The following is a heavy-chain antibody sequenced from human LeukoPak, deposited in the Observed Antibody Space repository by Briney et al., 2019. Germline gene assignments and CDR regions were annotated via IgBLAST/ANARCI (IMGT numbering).Heavy chain of an antibody. CDR2: IRGSGGYT. CDR1: GFTFSSYA. D-gene: IGHD3-3*01. J-gene: IGHJ4*02. CDR3: TRGSEWTSGVSDY. Sequence: GGSLRLSCAASGFTFSSYAINWVRQAPGRGLEWLATIRGSGGYTYYADSVKGRFTMSRDNSKNTLYLQMNSLRAEDTAVYYCTRGSEWTSGVSDYWGQGTLVTVSS. V-gene: IGHV3-23*01.